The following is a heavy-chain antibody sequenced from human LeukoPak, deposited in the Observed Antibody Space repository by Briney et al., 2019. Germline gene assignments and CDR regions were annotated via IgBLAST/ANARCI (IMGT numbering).Heavy chain of an antibody. J-gene: IGHJ3*02. CDR3: ARGSPTGLGDHDAFDI. Sequence: SETLSLTCGISGGSLSAYYWNWIRQPPGKGLEWIGEINHSGITDHNPSLKSRVTISLDTSKNQFSLKLSSVTAADTAVYYCARGSPTGLGDHDAFDIWGQGTMVTVSS. CDR1: GGSLSAYY. V-gene: IGHV4-34*01. CDR2: INHSGIT. D-gene: IGHD3-16*01.